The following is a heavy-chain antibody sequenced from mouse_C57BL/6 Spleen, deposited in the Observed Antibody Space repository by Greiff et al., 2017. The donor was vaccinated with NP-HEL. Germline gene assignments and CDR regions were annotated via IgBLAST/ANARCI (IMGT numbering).Heavy chain of an antibody. CDR2: IHPNSGST. CDR1: GYTFTSYW. V-gene: IGHV1-64*01. CDR3: AREDYYGSSTTSWFAY. Sequence: QVQLQQPGAELVKPGASVKLSCKASGYTFTSYWMHWVKQRPGQGLEWLGMIHPNSGSTNYNEKFKSKATLTVDKSSSTAYMQLSSLTSEDSAVYYCAREDYYGSSTTSWFAYWGQGTLVTVSA. J-gene: IGHJ3*01. D-gene: IGHD1-1*01.